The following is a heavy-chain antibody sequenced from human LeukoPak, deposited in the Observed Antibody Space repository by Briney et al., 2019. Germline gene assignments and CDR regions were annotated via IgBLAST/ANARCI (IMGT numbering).Heavy chain of an antibody. D-gene: IGHD3-3*01. J-gene: IGHJ5*02. V-gene: IGHV1-18*01. CDR2: ISAYNGNT. CDR1: GYTFTSYG. CDR3: ARVKEGSITIFGVVTNPNWFDP. Sequence: ASVKVSCKASGYTFTSYGISWVRQAPGQGLEWMGWISAYNGNTNYAQKLQGRVTMTTDTSTSTAYMELRGLRSEDTAVYYCARVKEGSITIFGVVTNPNWFDPWGQGTLVTVSS.